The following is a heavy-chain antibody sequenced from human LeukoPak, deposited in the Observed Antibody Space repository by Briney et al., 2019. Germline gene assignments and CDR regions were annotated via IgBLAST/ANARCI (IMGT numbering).Heavy chain of an antibody. CDR1: GGSISSYY. D-gene: IGHD3-10*01. J-gene: IGHJ6*03. CDR3: ARDVTGYYYYYMDV. Sequence: PSETLSLTCTVSGGSISSYYWSWIRQPPGKGLEWIGYIYYSGNTNYNPSLKSRVTMSVDTSKNQFSLNLSSVTAADTAVYYCARDVTGYYYYYMDVWGKGTTVTVSS. V-gene: IGHV4-59*01. CDR2: IYYSGNT.